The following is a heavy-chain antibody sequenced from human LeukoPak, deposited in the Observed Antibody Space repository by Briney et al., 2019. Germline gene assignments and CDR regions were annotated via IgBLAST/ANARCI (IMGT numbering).Heavy chain of an antibody. V-gene: IGHV1-2*02. J-gene: IGHJ4*02. CDR1: GYTFTGCY. CDR2: INPNSGGT. D-gene: IGHD3-10*01. Sequence: ASVKVSCKASGYTFTGCYMHWVRQAPGQGLEWMGWINPNSGGTNYAQKLQGRVTMTRDTSISTAYMELSRLRSDDTAVYYCAREEVRGVRYYDYWGQGTLVTVSS. CDR3: AREEVRGVRYYDY.